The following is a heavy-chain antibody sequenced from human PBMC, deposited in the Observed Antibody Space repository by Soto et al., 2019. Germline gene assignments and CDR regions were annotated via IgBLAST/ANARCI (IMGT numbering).Heavy chain of an antibody. D-gene: IGHD6-19*01. CDR1: GFTFSSYA. CDR2: ISGSGGST. J-gene: IGHJ4*02. V-gene: IGHV3-23*01. Sequence: TGGSLRLSCAASGFTFSSYAMSWVRQAPGKGLEWVSAISGSGGSTYYADSVKGRFTISRDNSKNTLYLQMNSLRAEDTAVYYCAKSQKQWLVTYYFDYWGQGTLVTVSS. CDR3: AKSQKQWLVTYYFDY.